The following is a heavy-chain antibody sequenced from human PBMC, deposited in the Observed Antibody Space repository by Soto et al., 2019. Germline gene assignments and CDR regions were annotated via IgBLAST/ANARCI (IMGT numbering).Heavy chain of an antibody. J-gene: IGHJ5*02. Sequence: SETLSLTCTVSGASINSNTYYWGWIRQPPGKGLKWIGSFYSSGNTYYNQSLKSRVNISVDTSKNQLSLKLSSVTAADAAVYYCARQGIPSAGMGWFDPWGPGTLVT. V-gene: IGHV4-39*01. D-gene: IGHD6-13*01. CDR2: FYSSGNT. CDR3: ARQGIPSAGMGWFDP. CDR1: GASINSNTYY.